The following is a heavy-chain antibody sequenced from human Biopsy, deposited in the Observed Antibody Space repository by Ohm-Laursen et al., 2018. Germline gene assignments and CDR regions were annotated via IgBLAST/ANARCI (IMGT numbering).Heavy chain of an antibody. CDR1: GFSLDNEEMC. V-gene: IGHV2-70*11. CDR2: VYWAGDK. CDR3: ARTRFLQWLGPSYCFDY. J-gene: IGHJ4*02. D-gene: IGHD3-3*01. Sequence: TQTLTLTSSFSGFSLDNEEMCVAWILQSPGKALEWLARVYWAGDKYYKTSLWTRLTISKDTSKNQVVLTMTNMDPVDTGTYYCARTRFLQWLGPSYCFDYWGQGAPVTVSS.